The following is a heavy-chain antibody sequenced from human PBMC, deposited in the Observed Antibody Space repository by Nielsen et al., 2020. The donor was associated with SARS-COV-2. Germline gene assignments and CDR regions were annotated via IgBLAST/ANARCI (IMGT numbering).Heavy chain of an antibody. D-gene: IGHD2-8*01. CDR1: GGSISSGGYY. J-gene: IGHJ3*02. Sequence: SETLSPTCTVPGGSISSGGYYWSWIRQPAGRGLDWTGRIFATGNTNYNPSLKSRITISVDTSKNQFCLRPKCVTAADSAVYYCARAPDIVLLPNAIPIWGQGTMVPVSS. CDR2: IFATGNT. CDR3: ARAPDIVLLPNAIPI. V-gene: IGHV4-61*02.